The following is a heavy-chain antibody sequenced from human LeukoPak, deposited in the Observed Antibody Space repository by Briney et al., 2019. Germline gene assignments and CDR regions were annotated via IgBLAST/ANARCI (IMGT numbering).Heavy chain of an antibody. J-gene: IGHJ4*02. CDR2: INHSGST. D-gene: IGHD5-12*01. CDR1: GGSFSGYY. Sequence: PSETLSLTCAVYGGSFSGYYWSWIRQPPGKGLEWIGEINHSGSTNYNPSLKSRVTISVDTSKNQFSLKLSSVTAADTAVYYCARHILVDIVATIPIHPLDYWGQGTLVTVSS. V-gene: IGHV4-34*01. CDR3: ARHILVDIVATIPIHPLDY.